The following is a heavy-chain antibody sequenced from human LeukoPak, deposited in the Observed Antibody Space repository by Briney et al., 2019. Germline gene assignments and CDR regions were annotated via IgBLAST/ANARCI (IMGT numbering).Heavy chain of an antibody. Sequence: GGTLRLSCAASGFTFSSYGMSWVRQAPGKGLEWVSAISGSGGSTYYADSVKGRFTISRDNSKTTVYLQMNSLRAEDTAVYYCAKDLQLAVAATPNWFDPWGQGTLVTVSS. CDR2: ISGSGGST. J-gene: IGHJ5*02. V-gene: IGHV3-23*01. CDR3: AKDLQLAVAATPNWFDP. CDR1: GFTFSSYG. D-gene: IGHD2-15*01.